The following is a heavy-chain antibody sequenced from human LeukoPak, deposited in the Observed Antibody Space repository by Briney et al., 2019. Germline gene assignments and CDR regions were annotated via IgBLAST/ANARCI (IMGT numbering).Heavy chain of an antibody. D-gene: IGHD3-22*01. CDR1: GFTFSSYA. Sequence: GGSLRLSCAASGFTFSSYAMSWVRQAPGKGLEWVSAISGSGGSTYYADSVKGRFTISRDNAKNSLYLQMNSLRAEDTAVYYCARKPASYYYDSSGYYYFQHWGQGTLVTVSS. CDR2: ISGSGGST. J-gene: IGHJ1*01. CDR3: ARKPASYYYDSSGYYYFQH. V-gene: IGHV3-23*01.